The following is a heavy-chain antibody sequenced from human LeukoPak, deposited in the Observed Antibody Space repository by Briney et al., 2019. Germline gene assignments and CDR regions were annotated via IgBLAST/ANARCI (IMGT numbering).Heavy chain of an antibody. CDR3: AHLLVPWEGPREFDY. Sequence: ESGPTLVKPTQTLTLTCTFSGFSLTTSGVGVGWIRQPPGKALEWLALIYWNDDKRYSPSLKSRLTITKDTSKNQVVLTMTNMDPVDTATYYCAHLLVPWEGPREFDYWGQGTLVTVSS. D-gene: IGHD1-26*01. CDR2: IYWNDDK. J-gene: IGHJ4*02. CDR1: GFSLTTSGVG. V-gene: IGHV2-5*01.